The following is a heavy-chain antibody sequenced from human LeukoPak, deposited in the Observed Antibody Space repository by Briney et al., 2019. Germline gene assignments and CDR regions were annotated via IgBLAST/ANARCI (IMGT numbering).Heavy chain of an antibody. J-gene: IGHJ4*02. D-gene: IGHD6-13*01. CDR3: AGRRKEAAAFDD. CDR1: GFAVSVNY. Sequence: GGSLRLSCAASGFAVSVNYMTWVRLVPGKGLEWVSLLHSDGTTYYAESVKGRFTISTDNSKNTLYLQMNSLRVEDTALYYCAGRRKEAAAFDDWGQGTLVTVSS. V-gene: IGHV3-66*01. CDR2: LHSDGTT.